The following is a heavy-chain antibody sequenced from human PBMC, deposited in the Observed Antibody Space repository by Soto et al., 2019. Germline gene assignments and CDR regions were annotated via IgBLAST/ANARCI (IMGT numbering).Heavy chain of an antibody. CDR3: ARNHRITVTTTYGMDV. CDR2: INPSGGST. Sequence: QVQLVQSGAEVKKPGASVKVSCKASGYTFTSYYMHWVRQAPGQGLEWMGIINPSGGSTSYAQKFQGRFTMTRDTSTSTVYMELSSLRSEDTAVYYCARNHRITVTTTYGMDVWGQGTTVTVSS. V-gene: IGHV1-46*01. CDR1: GYTFTSYY. J-gene: IGHJ6*02. D-gene: IGHD4-4*01.